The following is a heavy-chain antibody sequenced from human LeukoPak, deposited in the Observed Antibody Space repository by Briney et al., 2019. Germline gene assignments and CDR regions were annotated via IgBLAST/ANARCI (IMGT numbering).Heavy chain of an antibody. CDR1: GFSLSTSGMR. J-gene: IGHJ4*02. Sequence: VSGPTLVNPTQTPTLTCTFSGFSLSTSGMRVSWIRQPPGKALEWLARIDWDDDKFYSTSLKTRLTISKDTSKNQVVLTMTNMDPVDTATYYCARITAGSGYYDYRGQGTLVTVSS. CDR3: ARITAGSGYYDY. V-gene: IGHV2-70*04. CDR2: IDWDDDK. D-gene: IGHD3-22*01.